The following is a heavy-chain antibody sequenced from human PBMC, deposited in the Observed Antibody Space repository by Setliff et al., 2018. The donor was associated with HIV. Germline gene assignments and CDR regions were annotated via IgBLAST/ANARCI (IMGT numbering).Heavy chain of an antibody. CDR1: GGSIKSSSDY. J-gene: IGHJ4*02. Sequence: PSETLSLTCTVSGGSIKSSSDYWGRIRQPPGKGLEWIGTIYYSGSTYYNPSLKSRVTISVDTSKNQFSLKLSSVTAADTTVYYSARHSGLGGYYSPFDHWGPGTLVTVSS. V-gene: IGHV4-39*01. CDR3: ARHSGLGGYYSPFDH. CDR2: IYYSGST. D-gene: IGHD3-22*01.